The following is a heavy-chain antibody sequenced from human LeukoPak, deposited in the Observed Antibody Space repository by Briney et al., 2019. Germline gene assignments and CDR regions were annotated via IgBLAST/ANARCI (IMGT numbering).Heavy chain of an antibody. D-gene: IGHD3-3*01. Sequence: SETLSLTCAVYGGSFSGYYWSWIRQPPRKGMEWIGEINHSGSTNYNPSLKSRVTISVDTSKNQFSLKLSSVTAADTAVYYCARVLRGDFWSGYNGRFDPWGQGTLVTVSS. CDR3: ARVLRGDFWSGYNGRFDP. CDR1: GGSFSGYY. V-gene: IGHV4-34*01. CDR2: INHSGST. J-gene: IGHJ5*02.